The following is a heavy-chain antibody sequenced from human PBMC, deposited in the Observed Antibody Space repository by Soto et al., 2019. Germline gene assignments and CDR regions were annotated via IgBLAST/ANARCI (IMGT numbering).Heavy chain of an antibody. CDR3: AKSSGYDGDY. D-gene: IGHD5-12*01. J-gene: IGHJ4*02. Sequence: GGSLRLSCAASGFTFSSYGMHWVRQAPGKGLEWVAVISYDGSNKYYADSVKGRFTISRDNTKNTLYLQMNSLRAEDTAVYYCAKSSGYDGDYWGQGTLVTVSS. CDR2: ISYDGSNK. V-gene: IGHV3-30*18. CDR1: GFTFSSYG.